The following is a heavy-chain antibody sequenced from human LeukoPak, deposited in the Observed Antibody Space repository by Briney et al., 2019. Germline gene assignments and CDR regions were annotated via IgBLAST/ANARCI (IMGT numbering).Heavy chain of an antibody. V-gene: IGHV3-11*01. Sequence: GGSLSLSCAASRFSFSDFYMSWIRQAPGKGLEWISYISRSGDTIYYADSVKGRFTISRDNAKNSLYLQMNSLRAEDTAVYYCAKCTSLFFVDYWAQGTLVTVSS. CDR1: RFSFSDFY. D-gene: IGHD2-8*01. CDR3: AKCTSLFFVDY. J-gene: IGHJ4*02. CDR2: ISRSGDTI.